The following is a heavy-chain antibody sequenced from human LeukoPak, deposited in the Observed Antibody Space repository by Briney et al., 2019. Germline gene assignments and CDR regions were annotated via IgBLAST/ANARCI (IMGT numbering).Heavy chain of an antibody. CDR2: ISANNGYS. Sequence: ASVKVSCKPSGYYGFTWVRQAPGQGLAWMGWISANNGYSNYAPKFQGRVTMTTDTTTRTAYMELRSLRSDDTAVYYCAKSLAFDSSGPLTAWGQGTLVTVSA. CDR3: AKSLAFDSSGPLTA. CDR1: GYYG. D-gene: IGHD3-22*01. J-gene: IGHJ5*02. V-gene: IGHV1-18*01.